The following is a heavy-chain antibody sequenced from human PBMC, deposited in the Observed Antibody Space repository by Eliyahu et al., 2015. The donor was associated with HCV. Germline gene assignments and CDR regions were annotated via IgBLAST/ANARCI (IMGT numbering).Heavy chain of an antibody. V-gene: IGHV3-21*01. CDR1: GFXFSSYX. J-gene: IGHJ5*02. D-gene: IGHD3-10*01. Sequence: EVQLVESGGGLVKPGGSLRLSCXASGFXFSSYXXXWFRQAPGKGLEWVSSISSSSSYIYYADSVKGRFTISRDNAKNSLYLQMNSLRAEDTAVYYCARDVTRFGELLLLLPEKGFDPWGQGTLVTVSS. CDR3: ARDVTRFGELLLLLPEKGFDP. CDR2: ISSSSSYI.